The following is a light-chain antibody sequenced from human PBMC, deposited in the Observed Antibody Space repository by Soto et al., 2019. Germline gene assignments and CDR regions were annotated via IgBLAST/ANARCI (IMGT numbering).Light chain of an antibody. Sequence: EIVLTQSPGTLSLSPGERATLSCRASQRVSSHSLAWYQQKPGQAPRTLIYGASGRATGIPDRFSASGSGTDFTLTISRLEPEDFAVYYCHHYPRSSWTFGQVNKVDIX. CDR2: GAS. CDR3: HHYPRSSWT. J-gene: IGKJ1*01. V-gene: IGKV3-20*01. CDR1: QRVSSHS.